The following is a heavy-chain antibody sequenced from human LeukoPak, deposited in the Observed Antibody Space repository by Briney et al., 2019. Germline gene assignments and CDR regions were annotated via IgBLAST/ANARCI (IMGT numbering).Heavy chain of an antibody. CDR3: ARHIAAAGTDFDY. CDR2: INHSGST. Sequence: PSETLSLTCAVYGESFSGYYWSWIRQPPGKGLEWIGEINHSGSTNYNPSLKSRVTISVDTSKNQFSLKLSSVTAADTAVYYCARHIAAAGTDFDYWGQGTLVTVSS. V-gene: IGHV4-34*01. D-gene: IGHD6-13*01. J-gene: IGHJ4*02. CDR1: GESFSGYY.